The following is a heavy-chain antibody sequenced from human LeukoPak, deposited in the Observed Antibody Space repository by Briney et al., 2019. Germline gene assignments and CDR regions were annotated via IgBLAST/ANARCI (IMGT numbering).Heavy chain of an antibody. CDR3: TRVATVTTNNWFDP. Sequence: PGGSLRLSCAASGFIFSEYGMNWVRQAPGKGLEWVSYISSSSSIIHYTDSVKGRFTISRDNVKKSLFLQMNSLRDEDTAFYYCTRVATVTTNNWFDPWGQGILVTVSS. V-gene: IGHV3-48*02. CDR2: ISSSSSII. J-gene: IGHJ5*02. D-gene: IGHD4-17*01. CDR1: GFIFSEYG.